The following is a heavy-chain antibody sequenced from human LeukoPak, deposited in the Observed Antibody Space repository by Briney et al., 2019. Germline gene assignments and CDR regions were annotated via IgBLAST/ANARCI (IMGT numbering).Heavy chain of an antibody. J-gene: IGHJ6*04. Sequence: GASVKVSCKVSGYTLTELSMHWVRQAPGKGLEWMGGFDPEDGETIYAQKFQGRVTMTEDTSTDTVYMELSSLRSEDTAVYYCATSRTNWNAYYYYGMDVWGKGTTVTVSS. CDR1: GYTLTELS. D-gene: IGHD1-1*01. CDR2: FDPEDGET. CDR3: ATSRTNWNAYYYYGMDV. V-gene: IGHV1-24*01.